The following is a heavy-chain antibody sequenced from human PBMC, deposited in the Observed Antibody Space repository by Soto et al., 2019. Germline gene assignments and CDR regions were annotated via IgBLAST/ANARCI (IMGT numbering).Heavy chain of an antibody. Sequence: TFSTYSMTWVRQAPGKGLEWVSHISSSGGTIYYADSVKGRFTTSRDNAKNSLFLQMNSLRDEDTAAYYCTRGVTTTGATSAYWGQGTLVTVSS. J-gene: IGHJ4*02. D-gene: IGHD1-1*01. V-gene: IGHV3-48*02. CDR2: ISSSGGTI. CDR3: TRGVTTTGATSAY. CDR1: TFSTYS.